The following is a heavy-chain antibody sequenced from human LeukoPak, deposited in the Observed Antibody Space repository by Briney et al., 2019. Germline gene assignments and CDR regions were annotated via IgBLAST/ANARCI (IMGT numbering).Heavy chain of an antibody. CDR2: IYYSGST. D-gene: IGHD5-12*01. V-gene: IGHV4-59*01. J-gene: IGHJ4*02. CDR3: TRGSGGYFFDY. CDR1: GGSISSYY. Sequence: SETLSLTCTVSGGSISSYYWSWIRQPPGKGLEWIGYIYYSGSTNYNPSLKSRVTISVDTSKNQFSLKLSSVTAADTAVYYCTRGSGGYFFDYWGQGTLVTVFS.